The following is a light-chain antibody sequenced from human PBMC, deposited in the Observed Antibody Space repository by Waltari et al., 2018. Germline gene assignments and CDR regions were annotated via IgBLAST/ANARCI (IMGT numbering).Light chain of an antibody. J-gene: IGKJ3*01. Sequence: EVVLPQSPGTLSLSPGARATHSCRASQSVDSTYLAWYQQTPGQAPRLLISGASRRATGIPDRFSGSGSGADFTLTISRLEPEDVAVYYCQQYGSSPFTFGPGTKVDIK. CDR1: QSVDSTY. CDR3: QQYGSSPFT. CDR2: GAS. V-gene: IGKV3-20*01.